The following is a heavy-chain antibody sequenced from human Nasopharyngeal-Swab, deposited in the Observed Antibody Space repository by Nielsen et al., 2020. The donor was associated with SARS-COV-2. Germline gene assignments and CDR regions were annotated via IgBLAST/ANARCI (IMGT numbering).Heavy chain of an antibody. CDR2: IKQDGSEK. D-gene: IGHD3-3*01. Sequence: WIRQPPGKGLEWVANIKQDGSEKYYVDSVKGRFTISRDNAKNSLYLQMNSLRAEDTAVYYCARDQGYYDFWSGYPGGMDVWGHGTTVTVSS. V-gene: IGHV3-7*01. CDR3: ARDQGYYDFWSGYPGGMDV. J-gene: IGHJ6*02.